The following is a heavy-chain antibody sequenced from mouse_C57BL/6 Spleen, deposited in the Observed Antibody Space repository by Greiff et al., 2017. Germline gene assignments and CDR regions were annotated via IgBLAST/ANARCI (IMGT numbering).Heavy chain of an antibody. D-gene: IGHD2-1*01. V-gene: IGHV1-15*01. CDR1: GYTFTDYE. CDR2: IDPETGGT. J-gene: IGHJ3*01. Sequence: QVQLQQSGAELVRPGASVTLSCKASGYTFTDYEMHWVKQTPVHGLEWIGAIDPETGGTAYNQKFKGKAILTADKSSSTAYMELRSLTSENSAVYYCTRGGNYVSWFAYWGQGTLVTVSA. CDR3: TRGGNYVSWFAY.